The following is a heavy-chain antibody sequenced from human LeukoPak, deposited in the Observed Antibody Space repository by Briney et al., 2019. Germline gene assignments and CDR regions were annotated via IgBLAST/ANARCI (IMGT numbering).Heavy chain of an antibody. CDR2: ISAYNGNT. J-gene: IGHJ4*02. CDR3: ARDLGPPRGYSYGPPDY. D-gene: IGHD5-18*01. V-gene: IGHV1-18*01. CDR1: GYTFTSYG. Sequence: ASVKVSCKASGYTFTSYGISWVRQAPGQGLEWMGWISAYNGNTNYAQKLQGRVTMTTDTSTSTAYMELRSLRSDDTAVYYCARDLGPPRGYSYGPPDYWGQGTLVTVSS.